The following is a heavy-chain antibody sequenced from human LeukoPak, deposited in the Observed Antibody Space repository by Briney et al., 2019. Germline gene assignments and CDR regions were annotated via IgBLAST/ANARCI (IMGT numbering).Heavy chain of an antibody. J-gene: IGHJ3*02. D-gene: IGHD5-24*01. Sequence: IPSETLSLTCTVSGGSISSGGYSWSWIRQHPGKGLEWIGYIYYSGSTYYNPSLKSRVTISVDTSKNQFSLKLSSVTAADTAVYYCARDRRLATLEMATITHAFDIWGQGTMVTVSS. V-gene: IGHV4-31*03. CDR2: IYYSGST. CDR1: GGSISSGGYS. CDR3: ARDRRLATLEMATITHAFDI.